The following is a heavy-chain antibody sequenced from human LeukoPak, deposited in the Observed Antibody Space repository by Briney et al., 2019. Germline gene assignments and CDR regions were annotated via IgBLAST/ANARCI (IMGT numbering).Heavy chain of an antibody. CDR3: ARPHSSGWYGVYDM. V-gene: IGHV4-59*08. CDR1: DGSISSHY. CDR2: FAYSGTT. Sequence: SETVSLTCTVSDGSISSHYWSWIRQPPGKGLEWMAHFAYSGTTSYNGSLNSRVTKSVDTSKSQFSLTLTSVTAADTAVYYCARPHSSGWYGVYDMWGQGTMVTVSS. J-gene: IGHJ3*02. D-gene: IGHD6-19*01.